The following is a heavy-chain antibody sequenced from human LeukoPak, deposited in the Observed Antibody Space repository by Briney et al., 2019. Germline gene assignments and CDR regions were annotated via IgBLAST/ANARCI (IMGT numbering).Heavy chain of an antibody. D-gene: IGHD2-15*01. CDR3: ARGRYCTGTSCYGLFDF. V-gene: IGHV1-8*01. Sequence: ASVKVSCKASGYTFTSYDINWVRQAPGQGLEWMGWINPNSENTGYAQKFQGRVTMTRNTSINTAYMEVSSLRSDDTAIYYCARGRYCTGTSCYGLFDFWGQGTLVTVSS. CDR1: GYTFTSYD. CDR2: INPNSENT. J-gene: IGHJ4*02.